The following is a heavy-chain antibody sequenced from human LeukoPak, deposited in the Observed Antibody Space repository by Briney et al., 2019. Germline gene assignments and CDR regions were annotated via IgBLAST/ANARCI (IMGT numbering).Heavy chain of an antibody. CDR1: GYSFTSYW. J-gene: IGHJ4*02. Sequence: GESLKISCKGSGYSFTSYWIGWVRQMPGKGLEWMGIIYPGDSDTRYSPSFQGQVTMSADRSISTAYLQWSSLKASDAAMYYCARVKYWFGELFFDYWGQGTLVTVSS. V-gene: IGHV5-51*01. CDR2: IYPGDSDT. D-gene: IGHD3-10*01. CDR3: ARVKYWFGELFFDY.